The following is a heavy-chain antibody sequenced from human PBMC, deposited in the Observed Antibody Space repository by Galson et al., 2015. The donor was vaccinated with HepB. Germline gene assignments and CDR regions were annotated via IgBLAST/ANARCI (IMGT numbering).Heavy chain of an antibody. D-gene: IGHD4-23*01. CDR2: INHSGST. J-gene: IGHJ2*01. V-gene: IGHV4-34*09. Sequence: QVQLQESGPGLVRPSQTLSLTCAVYGGSFSGYYWSWIRQPPGKGLEWIGEINHSGSTNYNPSLKSRVTISVDTSKNQFSLKLSSVTAADTAVYYCARGRRGGYTVVTPTDRPWYFDLWGRGTLVTVSS. CDR1: GGSFSGYY. CDR3: ARGRRGGYTVVTPTDRPWYFDL.